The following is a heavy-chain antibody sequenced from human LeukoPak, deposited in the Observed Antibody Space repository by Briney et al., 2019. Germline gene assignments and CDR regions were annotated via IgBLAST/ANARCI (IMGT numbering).Heavy chain of an antibody. CDR3: ARDNVMGIAVAGTDHYYGMDV. Sequence: SGGSLRLSCAASGFTVSSNYMSWVRQAPGKGLEWVSVIYSVGSTYYADSVKGRFTISRDNSKNTLYLQMNSLRAEDTAVYYCARDNVMGIAVAGTDHYYGMDVWGQGTTVTVSS. CDR2: IYSVGST. D-gene: IGHD6-19*01. CDR1: GFTVSSNY. J-gene: IGHJ6*02. V-gene: IGHV3-53*01.